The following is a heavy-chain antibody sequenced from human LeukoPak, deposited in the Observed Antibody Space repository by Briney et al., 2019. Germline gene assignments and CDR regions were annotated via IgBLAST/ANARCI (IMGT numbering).Heavy chain of an antibody. V-gene: IGHV3-21*01. Sequence: PGGSLRLSCAASGFTFSSYSMNWFRQAPGKGLEWVSSISSSSSYIYYADSVKGRFTISRDNAKNSLYLQMNSLRAEDTAVYYGARGDDCWSGYYINPAYYYYYYMDVWGKGTTVTVSS. CDR1: GFTFSSYS. D-gene: IGHD3-3*01. CDR2: ISSSSSYI. J-gene: IGHJ6*03. CDR3: ARGDDCWSGYYINPAYYYYYYMDV.